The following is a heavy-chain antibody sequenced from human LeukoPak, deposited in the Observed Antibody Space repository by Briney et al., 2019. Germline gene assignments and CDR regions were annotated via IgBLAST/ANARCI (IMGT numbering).Heavy chain of an antibody. CDR2: IFSSGST. V-gene: IGHV4-4*07. J-gene: IGHJ4*02. CDR3: ARLRQLDIDY. D-gene: IGHD6-6*01. CDR1: GGSISNYY. Sequence: SETLSLTCTVSGGSISNYYWSWIRHPAGKGPEWIGRIFSSGSTNYNPSLKSRVAISVDKSNNQFSLKLTSVTAADTAVYYCARLRQLDIDYWGQGTLVSVSS.